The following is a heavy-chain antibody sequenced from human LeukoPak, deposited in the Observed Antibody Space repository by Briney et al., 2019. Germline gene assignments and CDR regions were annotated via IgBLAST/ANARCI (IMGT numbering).Heavy chain of an antibody. Sequence: SETLSLTCLVSGASVSSSHWNWIRQLPGNGLEWIGCLSYTGKTDYNPSLTSRVTISLDTSKNQVSLKLKSLTAADTAVYYCSEGYFEPFDHWGQGISVTVSS. J-gene: IGHJ4*02. V-gene: IGHV4-59*02. CDR3: SEGYFEPFDH. D-gene: IGHD5-24*01. CDR2: LSYTGKT. CDR1: GASVSSSH.